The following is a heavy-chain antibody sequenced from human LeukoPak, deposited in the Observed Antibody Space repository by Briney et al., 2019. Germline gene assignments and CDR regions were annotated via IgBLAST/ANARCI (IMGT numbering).Heavy chain of an antibody. CDR2: ISGSGGST. D-gene: IGHD3-22*01. CDR1: GFTFSSYA. J-gene: IGHJ3*02. CDR3: AKAQYYYDSSGDHDAFDI. Sequence: PGGSLRLSCAASGFTFSSYAMSWVRQAPGKGLEWVSAISGSGGSTYYADSVKGRFTISRDNSKNTLYLQMNSLRAEDTAVYYCAKAQYYYDSSGDHDAFDIWGQGTMVTVSS. V-gene: IGHV3-23*01.